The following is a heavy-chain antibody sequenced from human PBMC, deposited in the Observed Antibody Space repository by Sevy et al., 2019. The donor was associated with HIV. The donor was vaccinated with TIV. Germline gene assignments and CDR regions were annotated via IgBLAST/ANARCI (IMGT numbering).Heavy chain of an antibody. Sequence: GGSLRLSCEASGFTLSSLEMNWVRQVPGKGLEWVSYISSGSSTKFYTDSVKGRFTISRDNAKNSLYLHMDSLRVEDTAVYYCARDPPETGPKYSYFMDVWGKGTTVTVSS. D-gene: IGHD3-9*01. CDR3: ARDPPETGPKYSYFMDV. CDR1: GFTLSSLE. J-gene: IGHJ6*03. V-gene: IGHV3-48*03. CDR2: ISSGSSTK.